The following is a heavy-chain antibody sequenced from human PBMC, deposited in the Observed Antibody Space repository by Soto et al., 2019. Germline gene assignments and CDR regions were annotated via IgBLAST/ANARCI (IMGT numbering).Heavy chain of an antibody. CDR1: SGSISSRNW. CDR2: IYYTGAT. D-gene: IGHD6-25*01. J-gene: IGHJ4*02. CDR3: ARVFSSGSGWMYYFDF. Sequence: QVQLQESGPGLVESSGTLSLTCEVSSGSISSRNWWSWVRQPPGKGLERIGEIYYTGATNYNPSLKSRVTLTIDKSKDQFSLNLRSATAADTAVYYCARVFSSGSGWMYYFDFWGQGILGSVSS. V-gene: IGHV4-4*02.